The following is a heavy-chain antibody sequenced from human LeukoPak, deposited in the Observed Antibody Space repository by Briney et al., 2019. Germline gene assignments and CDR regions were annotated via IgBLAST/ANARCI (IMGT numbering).Heavy chain of an antibody. Sequence: GGSLRLSCVASGFTFSSYEMNWVRQAPGKGLEWVSYITSSTTTIYYADSVKGRFTISRDNAKNLLYLQMNSLRAEDTAVYYCASGGNSPYYFDYWGQGTLVTVSS. D-gene: IGHD4-23*01. CDR2: ITSSTTTI. J-gene: IGHJ4*02. CDR3: ASGGNSPYYFDY. CDR1: GFTFSSYE. V-gene: IGHV3-48*03.